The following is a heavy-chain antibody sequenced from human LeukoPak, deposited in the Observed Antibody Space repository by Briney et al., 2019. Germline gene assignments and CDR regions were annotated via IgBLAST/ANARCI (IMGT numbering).Heavy chain of an antibody. J-gene: IGHJ4*02. CDR3: AKGAYDYIEIAYFDY. Sequence: AGGSLRLSCVASGFSFNNYAMNWVRQAPGKGREWVSLIIGSSGSTFYADSVKGRFTISRDKSKNTLYLQMNSLRAEDTAVYYCAKGAYDYIEIAYFDYWGQGTLVTVSS. V-gene: IGHV3-23*01. CDR1: GFSFNNYA. CDR2: IIGSSGST. D-gene: IGHD5-12*01.